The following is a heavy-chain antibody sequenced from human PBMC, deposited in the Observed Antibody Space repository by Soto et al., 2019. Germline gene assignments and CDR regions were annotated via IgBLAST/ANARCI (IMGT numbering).Heavy chain of an antibody. D-gene: IGHD3-9*01. CDR2: IYPGDSDT. Sequence: GDSLKISCMGSGYSFTSYWIGWVRQMPGKGLEWMGIIYPGDSDTRYSPSFQGQVTISADKSISTAYLQWSSLKASDTAMYYCARFGRTSELRYFDCVLAASGGGMDVWGQGTTVTVSS. CDR1: GYSFTSYW. V-gene: IGHV5-51*01. J-gene: IGHJ6*02. CDR3: ARFGRTSELRYFDCVLAASGGGMDV.